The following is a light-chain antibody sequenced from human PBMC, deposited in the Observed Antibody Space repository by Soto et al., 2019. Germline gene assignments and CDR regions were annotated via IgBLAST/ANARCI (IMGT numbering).Light chain of an antibody. J-gene: IGKJ4*01. Sequence: EVVMAQSPITLSVSPGDGATLSCRASQSVTSNLAWYQQKPGQAPRLLIYGASTRATGIPARFSGSGSGTEFTLTISSLQSEDFAVYYCQQYKNWPLTFGGGTKVEIK. CDR2: GAS. V-gene: IGKV3-15*01. CDR1: QSVTSN. CDR3: QQYKNWPLT.